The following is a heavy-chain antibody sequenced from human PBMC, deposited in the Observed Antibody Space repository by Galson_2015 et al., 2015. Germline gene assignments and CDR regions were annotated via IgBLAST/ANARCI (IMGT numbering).Heavy chain of an antibody. CDR2: ISKSGRDT. D-gene: IGHD1-26*01. V-gene: IGHV3-23*01. CDR3: AKGREWELPLDY. Sequence: SLRLSCAASRFTFSGYAMSWVRQAPGKGLEWVSAISKSGRDTYYADSVKGRFTISRDNSKNTLYLQMNSLRAEDTAVYYCAKGREWELPLDYWGQGALVTVSS. CDR1: RFTFSGYA. J-gene: IGHJ4*02.